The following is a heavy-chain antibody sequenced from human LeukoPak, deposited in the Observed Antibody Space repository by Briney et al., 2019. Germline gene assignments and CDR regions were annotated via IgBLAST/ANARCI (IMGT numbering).Heavy chain of an antibody. D-gene: IGHD6-19*01. J-gene: IGHJ4*02. V-gene: IGHV6-1*01. CDR2: TYYRSKWYN. Sequence: SQTLSLNCAISGDSVSSNSAAWNWIRQSPSRGLQWQGRTYYRSKWYNDYAISVKSRITINADTSKNQFSLQLNSVTPEDTAVYFCARDPSGWPGLSVDYWGQGTLVTVSS. CDR1: GDSVSSNSAA. CDR3: ARDPSGWPGLSVDY.